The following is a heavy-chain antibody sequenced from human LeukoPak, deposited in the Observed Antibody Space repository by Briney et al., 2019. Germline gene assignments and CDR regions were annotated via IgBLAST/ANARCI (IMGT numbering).Heavy chain of an antibody. V-gene: IGHV3-23*01. J-gene: IGHJ4*02. CDR1: GFNFSNYA. Sequence: GGSLRLSCAASGFNFSNYAMTWVRQAPGKGLEWVSAVTGSSTNTYYADSVKGRFTISRDNSKNMLYLEMNSLRAEDRAVYYCARGPVYDFWSGPHDYWGQGTLVTVSS. CDR2: VTGSSTNT. CDR3: ARGPVYDFWSGPHDY. D-gene: IGHD3-3*01.